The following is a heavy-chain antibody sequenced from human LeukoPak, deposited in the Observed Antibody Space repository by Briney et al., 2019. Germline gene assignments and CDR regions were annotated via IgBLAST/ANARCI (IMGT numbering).Heavy chain of an antibody. V-gene: IGHV3-74*01. J-gene: IGHJ4*02. CDR2: INSDGSST. Sequence: PGGPLRLSCAASGFTFSSYWMHWVRQAPGKGLVWVSRINSDGSSTSYADSVKGRFTISRDNAKNTLYMQMNSLRAEDTAVYYCARVRVGTTTFDYWGQGTLVTVSS. CDR3: ARVRVGTTTFDY. D-gene: IGHD1-26*01. CDR1: GFTFSSYW.